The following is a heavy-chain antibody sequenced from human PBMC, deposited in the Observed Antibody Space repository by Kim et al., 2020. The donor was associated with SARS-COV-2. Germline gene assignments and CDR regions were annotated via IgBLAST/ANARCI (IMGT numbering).Heavy chain of an antibody. CDR1: GGSISSYY. D-gene: IGHD3-22*01. CDR3: ARLLYYYDSSGRGGGMDV. V-gene: IGHV4-59*13. CDR2: IYYSGST. Sequence: SETLSLTCTVSGGSISSYYWSWIRQPPGKGLEWIGYIYYSGSTNYNPSLKSRVTISVDTSKNQFSLKLSSVTAADTAVYYCARLLYYYDSSGRGGGMDVWGQGTTVTVSS. J-gene: IGHJ6*02.